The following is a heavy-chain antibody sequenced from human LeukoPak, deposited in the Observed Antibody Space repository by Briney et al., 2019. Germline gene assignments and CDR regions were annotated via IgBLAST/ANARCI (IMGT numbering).Heavy chain of an antibody. CDR3: ARAPRDSSTMLDY. V-gene: IGHV1-46*01. Sequence: ASVKVSCKASGYTFTSYWIQWVRQAPGQGLEWMGLINPNDGSTTYTHKFQGRVTMTRDTSTSTVYMDLGSLTSEDTAVYYCARAPRDSSTMLDYWGQGTLVTVSS. CDR2: INPNDGST. CDR1: GYTFTSYW. J-gene: IGHJ4*02. D-gene: IGHD6-13*01.